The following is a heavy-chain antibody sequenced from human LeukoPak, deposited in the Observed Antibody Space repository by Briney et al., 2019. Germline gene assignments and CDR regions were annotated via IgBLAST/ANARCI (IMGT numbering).Heavy chain of an antibody. CDR1: GFTVSSNY. Sequence: GGSLRLSCAGSGFTVSSNYMSWVRQAPGKGLEWVSVIYSGDNTYYADSVKGRFTISRDISKNTLYLQMNSLRAEDTAVYYCAVVDSSGWYCHDYRGQGTLVTVSS. D-gene: IGHD6-19*01. CDR3: AVVDSSGWYCHDY. CDR2: IYSGDNT. V-gene: IGHV3-66*01. J-gene: IGHJ4*02.